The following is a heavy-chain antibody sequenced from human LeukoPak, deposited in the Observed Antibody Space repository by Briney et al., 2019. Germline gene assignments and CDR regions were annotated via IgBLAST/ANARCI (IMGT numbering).Heavy chain of an antibody. CDR1: GGSISSGDYS. CDR3: ARDRRDYYDSSGYSDY. D-gene: IGHD3-22*01. V-gene: IGHV4-30-4*01. Sequence: SETLSLTCTVSGGSISSGDYSWSWIRQPPGKGLEWIGYIYYSGSTYYNPSLKSRVTISVDTSKNQFSLKLSSVTAADTAVYYCARDRRDYYDSSGYSDYWGQGTLVTVSS. J-gene: IGHJ4*02. CDR2: IYYSGST.